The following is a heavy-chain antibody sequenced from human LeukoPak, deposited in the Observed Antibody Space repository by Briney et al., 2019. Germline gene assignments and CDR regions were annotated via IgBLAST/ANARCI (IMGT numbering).Heavy chain of an antibody. Sequence: PSETLSLTCAVYGGSFSGYYWSWIRQPPGEGLEWIGEINHSGSTNYNPSLKSRVTISVDTPKNQFSLKLSSVTAADTAVYYCARGSDSSGWYPYWGQGTLVTVSS. J-gene: IGHJ4*02. CDR3: ARGSDSSGWYPY. CDR2: INHSGST. V-gene: IGHV4-34*01. CDR1: GGSFSGYY. D-gene: IGHD6-19*01.